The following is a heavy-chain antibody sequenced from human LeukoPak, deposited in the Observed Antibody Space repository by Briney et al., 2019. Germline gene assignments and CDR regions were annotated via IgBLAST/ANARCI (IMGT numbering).Heavy chain of an antibody. J-gene: IGHJ4*02. Sequence: EGSLRLSCAASGFTFSSYAMHWVRQAPGKGLEWVAVISYDGSNKYYADSVKGRFTISRDNSKNTLYLQMNSLRAEDTAVYYCARARWEWELLYYFDYWGQGTLVTVSS. CDR3: ARARWEWELLYYFDY. CDR1: GFTFSSYA. V-gene: IGHV3-30-3*01. D-gene: IGHD1-26*01. CDR2: ISYDGSNK.